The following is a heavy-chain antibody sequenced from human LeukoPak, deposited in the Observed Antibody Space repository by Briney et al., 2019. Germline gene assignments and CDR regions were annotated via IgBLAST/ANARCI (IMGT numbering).Heavy chain of an antibody. CDR1: GYTFTNYD. V-gene: IGHV1-8*01. CDR3: ARGFSYRMDV. CDR2: MDPNSGNT. J-gene: IGHJ6*02. Sequence: GASVKVSCKASGYTFTNYDINRVRQATGQGLEWMGWMDPNSGNTGYAQKFQGRVTMTRNTSISTTYMELSGLRSEDTAVYYCARGFSYRMDVWGQGTTVTVSS.